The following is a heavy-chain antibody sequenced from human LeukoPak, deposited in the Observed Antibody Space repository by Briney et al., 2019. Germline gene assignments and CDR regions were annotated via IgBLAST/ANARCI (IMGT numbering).Heavy chain of an antibody. D-gene: IGHD6-13*01. CDR3: ARDLALAADGGGPYYYGMDV. CDR2: IYSGGTT. V-gene: IGHV3-66*01. J-gene: IGHJ6*02. CDR1: GFTVSSNY. Sequence: PGGSLRLSCAASGFTVSSNYMSWVRQAPGKGLEWVSVIYSGGTTYYADSVKGRFTISRDNSKNTVFLQMNSLRAEDTAVYYCARDLALAADGGGPYYYGMDVWGQGTLVTVSS.